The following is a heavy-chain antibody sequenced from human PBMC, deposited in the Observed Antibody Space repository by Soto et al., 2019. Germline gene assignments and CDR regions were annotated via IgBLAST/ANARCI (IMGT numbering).Heavy chain of an antibody. CDR3: ASTSGRYGSDY. V-gene: IGHV4-59*08. J-gene: IGHJ4*02. D-gene: IGHD1-26*01. Sequence: SETLSLTCTVSVGSISSYYWSWIRQPPGKGLEWIGYIYYSGSTNYNPSLKSRVTISVDTSKNQFSLKLSSVTAADTAVYYCASTSGRYGSDYWGQGTLVTVS. CDR1: VGSISSYY. CDR2: IYYSGST.